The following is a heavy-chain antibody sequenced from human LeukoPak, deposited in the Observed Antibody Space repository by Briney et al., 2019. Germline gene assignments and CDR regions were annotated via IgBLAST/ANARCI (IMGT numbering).Heavy chain of an antibody. CDR2: IYPGDSDT. D-gene: IGHD5-18*01. CDR1: GYSFTSYW. J-gene: IGHJ4*02. CDR3: ARHWMEGYSYGATFFDY. Sequence: LGESLKISCKGSGYSFTSYWIGWVRQLPGKGLERMGIIYPGDSDTRYSPSFQGQVTISADKSISTAYLQWSSLKASDTAMYYCARHWMEGYSYGATFFDYWGQGTLVTVSS. V-gene: IGHV5-51*01.